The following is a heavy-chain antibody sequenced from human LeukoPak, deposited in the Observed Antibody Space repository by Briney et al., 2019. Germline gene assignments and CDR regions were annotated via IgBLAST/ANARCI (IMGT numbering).Heavy chain of an antibody. CDR2: INPNSGGT. CDR1: GYTFTGYY. D-gene: IGHD4-17*01. CDR3: ARDLSPYGDYSGCPDY. J-gene: IGHJ4*02. V-gene: IGHV1-2*02. Sequence: ASVKVSCKASGYTFTGYYMHWVRQAPGQGLEWMGWINPNSGGTNYAQKFQGRVTMTRDTSISTAYMELSRLRSDDTAVYYYARDLSPYGDYSGCPDYWGQGTLVTVSS.